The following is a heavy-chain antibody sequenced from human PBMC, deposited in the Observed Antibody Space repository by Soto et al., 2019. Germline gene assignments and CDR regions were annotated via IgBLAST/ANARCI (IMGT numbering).Heavy chain of an antibody. Sequence: EAQLLAPGGGLVQPGGSLRLSCVASGFTFNNYGMSWVRQAPGKGLEWVSSISGSGDTTYYAASVKGRFTISRDNSKDMLYVYMNSLRAEDTAVYYCARDPVRGLGIAFDIWGRGTVLTVSS. J-gene: IGHJ3*02. CDR3: ARDPVRGLGIAFDI. V-gene: IGHV3-23*01. D-gene: IGHD4-17*01. CDR2: ISGSGDTT. CDR1: GFTFNNYG.